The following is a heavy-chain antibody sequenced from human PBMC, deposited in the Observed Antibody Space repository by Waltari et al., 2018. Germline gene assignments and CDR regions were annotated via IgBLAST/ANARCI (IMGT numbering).Heavy chain of an antibody. D-gene: IGHD3-3*01. J-gene: IGHJ6*02. V-gene: IGHV3-21*01. CDR2: ISSSSSYI. CDR1: GFTFSSYS. Sequence: EVQLVESGGGLVKPGGSLRLSCAASGFTFSSYSMNWVRPAPGKGLEWVSSISSSSSYIYYADSVKGRFTISRDNAKNSLYLQMNSLRAEDTAVYYCARHGVLTIFGVVGDYYGMDVWGQGTTVTVSS. CDR3: ARHGVLTIFGVVGDYYGMDV.